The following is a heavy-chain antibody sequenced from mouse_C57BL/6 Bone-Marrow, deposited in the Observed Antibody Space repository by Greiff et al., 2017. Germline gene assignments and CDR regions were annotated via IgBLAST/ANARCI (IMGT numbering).Heavy chain of an antibody. CDR2: ISGGGGNT. Sequence: EVKVVESGGGLVKPGGSLKLSCAASGFTFSSYTMSWVRQTPEKSLEWVATISGGGGNTYYPDSVKGRFTISRDNAKNTLYLQMSSLRSEDTALYYCARHDPFDYWGQGTTLTVSS. CDR1: GFTFSSYT. CDR3: ARHDPFDY. J-gene: IGHJ2*01. V-gene: IGHV5-9*01.